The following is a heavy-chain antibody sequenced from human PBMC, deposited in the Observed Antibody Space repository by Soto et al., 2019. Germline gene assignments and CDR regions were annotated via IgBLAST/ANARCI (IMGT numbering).Heavy chain of an antibody. V-gene: IGHV3-30*18. Sequence: QVQLVESGGGVVQPGRSLRLSCAASGFTFSSYGKHWVRQAPGKGLEWVAVISYDGSNKYYADSVKGRFTISRDNSKNTLYLQMNSLRAEDTAVYYCAKDIVAGSGYWGQGTLVTVSS. CDR3: AKDIVAGSGY. D-gene: IGHD6-19*01. J-gene: IGHJ4*02. CDR2: ISYDGSNK. CDR1: GFTFSSYG.